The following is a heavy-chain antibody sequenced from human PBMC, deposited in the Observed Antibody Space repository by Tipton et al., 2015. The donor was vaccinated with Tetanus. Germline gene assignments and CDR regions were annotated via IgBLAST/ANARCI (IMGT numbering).Heavy chain of an antibody. D-gene: IGHD2-15*01. CDR2: IPFDGRNE. V-gene: IGHV3-30*18. J-gene: IGHJ4*02. CDR1: GVTVSGNY. CDR3: AKEFQRARIRFFDS. Sequence: QLVQSGGGLIQPGGSLRLSCAASGVTVSGNYMSWVRQAPGKGLEWVAVIPFDGRNERYADSVKGRFIISRDNSKNTLYLQMNSLRPEDTAVYYCAKEFQRARIRFFDSWGQGTQVTASS.